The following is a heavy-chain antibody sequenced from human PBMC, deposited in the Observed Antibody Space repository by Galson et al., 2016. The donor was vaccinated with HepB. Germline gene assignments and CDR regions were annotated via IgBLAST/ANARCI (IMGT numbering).Heavy chain of an antibody. CDR2: ISGDGAST. D-gene: IGHD3-3*01. J-gene: IGHJ3*02. CDR1: GFTFDDYS. V-gene: IGHV3-43*02. Sequence: SRRPCAASGFTFDDYSMHWVRQAPGKSLEWVSPISGDGASTHYADSVKGRFTISRDNIKNSLDLQMNSLKTEDSAFYYCAKDIKIFGLVIATGAFDIWGQGTVVTVSS. CDR3: AKDIKIFGLVIATGAFDI.